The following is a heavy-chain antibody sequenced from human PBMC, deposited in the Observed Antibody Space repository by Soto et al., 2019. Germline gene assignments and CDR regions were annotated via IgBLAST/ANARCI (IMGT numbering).Heavy chain of an antibody. J-gene: IGHJ3*02. D-gene: IGHD2-15*01. CDR1: GGTFSSYA. CDR3: AREGYCSGGSCYVTFDI. Sequence: QVQLVQSGAEVKKPGSSVKVSCKASGGTFSSYAISWVRQAPGQGLEWMGGIIPIFGTANYAQKFQGRVKITADESTSTAYMELSSLRSEDTAVYYCAREGYCSGGSCYVTFDIWGQGTMVTVSS. V-gene: IGHV1-69*12. CDR2: IIPIFGTA.